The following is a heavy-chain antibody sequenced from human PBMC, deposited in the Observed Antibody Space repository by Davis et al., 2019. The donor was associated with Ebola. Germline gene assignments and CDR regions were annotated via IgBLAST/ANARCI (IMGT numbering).Heavy chain of an antibody. V-gene: IGHV4-59*01. Sequence: SETLFLTCTVSGGSISSYYWSWIRQPPGKGLEWIGYIYYSGSTNYNPSLKSRVTISVDTSKNQFSLKLSSVTAADTAVYYCARGLVTYYYDSSGYGSYDAFDIWGQGTMVTVSS. CDR1: GGSISSYY. CDR3: ARGLVTYYYDSSGYGSYDAFDI. CDR2: IYYSGST. D-gene: IGHD3-22*01. J-gene: IGHJ3*02.